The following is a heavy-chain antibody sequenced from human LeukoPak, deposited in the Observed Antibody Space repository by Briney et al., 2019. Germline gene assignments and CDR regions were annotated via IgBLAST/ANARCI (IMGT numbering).Heavy chain of an antibody. CDR3: ARETTLTGYSSGLGFNY. J-gene: IGHJ4*02. Sequence: ASVKVSCKASGYTFTSYGISWVRQAPGQGLEWMGWISAYNGNTNYAQKLQGRVTMTTDTSTSTAYMELRSLRSDDTAVYYCARETTLTGYSSGLGFNYWGQGTLVTVSS. CDR1: GYTFTSYG. V-gene: IGHV1-18*01. D-gene: IGHD6-19*01. CDR2: ISAYNGNT.